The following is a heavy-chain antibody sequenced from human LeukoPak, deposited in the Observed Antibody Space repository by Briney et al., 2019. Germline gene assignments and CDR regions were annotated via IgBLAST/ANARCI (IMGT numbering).Heavy chain of an antibody. V-gene: IGHV6-1*01. J-gene: IGHJ4*02. CDR2: TYYRSKWYY. CDR3: ARDPVGGSTIFDY. D-gene: IGHD1-26*01. Sequence: QTLSLTCAISGDSFSSNSAAWNWIRQSPSRGLEWLGRTYYRSKWYYDYAVAVKSRISINPDTSKNQFSLQLSSVTPEDTAVYYCARDPVGGSTIFDYWGQGTLVTVSS. CDR1: GDSFSSNSAA.